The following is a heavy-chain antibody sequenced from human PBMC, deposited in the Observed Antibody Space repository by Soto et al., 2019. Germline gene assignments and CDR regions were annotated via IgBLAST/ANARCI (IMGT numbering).Heavy chain of an antibody. Sequence: PSETLSLTCTVSGGSISSYYWSWIRQPPGKGLEWIGYIYYSGCTNYNPSLKSRVTISVDTSKNQFSLKLSSVTAADTAVYYCARAYGDYVFDYWGQGTLVTVSS. J-gene: IGHJ4*02. V-gene: IGHV4-59*01. D-gene: IGHD4-17*01. CDR2: IYYSGCT. CDR1: GGSISSYY. CDR3: ARAYGDYVFDY.